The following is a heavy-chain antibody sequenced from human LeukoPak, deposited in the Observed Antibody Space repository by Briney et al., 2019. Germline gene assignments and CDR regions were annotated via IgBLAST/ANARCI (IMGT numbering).Heavy chain of an antibody. V-gene: IGHV3-30*18. CDR3: AKDRSGSYDHFDY. CDR1: GFTFSHYG. Sequence: GRSLRLSCAASGFTFSHYGMPWVRQAPGKGLEWVTLISYDGSNKKYADSVKGRFTISRDNSKNTLYLQMNSLRGEDTAAYYCAKDRSGSYDHFDYWGQGTRVTVSS. CDR2: ISYDGSNK. D-gene: IGHD1-26*01. J-gene: IGHJ4*02.